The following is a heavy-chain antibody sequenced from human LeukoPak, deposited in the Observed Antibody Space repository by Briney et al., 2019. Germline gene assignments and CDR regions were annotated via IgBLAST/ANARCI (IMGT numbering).Heavy chain of an antibody. CDR1: GYTFTGYY. V-gene: IGHV1-2*02. J-gene: IGHJ4*02. Sequence: ASVKVSCKASGYTFTGYYMHWVRQAPGQGLEWMGWINPNSGGTNYAQKFQGRVTMTTDTSISTAYMELSRLRSDDTAVYYCARQGYDSTGYSSDYWGQGTLVTVSS. CDR3: ARQGYDSTGYSSDY. D-gene: IGHD3-22*01. CDR2: INPNSGGT.